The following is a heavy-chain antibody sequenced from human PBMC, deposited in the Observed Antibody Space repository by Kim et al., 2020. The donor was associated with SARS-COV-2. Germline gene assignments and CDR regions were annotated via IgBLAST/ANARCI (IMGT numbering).Heavy chain of an antibody. J-gene: IGHJ5*02. D-gene: IGHD3-10*01. Sequence: LESRVTISVDTAKNQFSLKLSSVTAADTAVYYCAGVGVRGVKIRYNGFDPWGQGTLVTVSS. V-gene: IGHV4-31*02. CDR3: AGVGVRGVKIRYNGFDP.